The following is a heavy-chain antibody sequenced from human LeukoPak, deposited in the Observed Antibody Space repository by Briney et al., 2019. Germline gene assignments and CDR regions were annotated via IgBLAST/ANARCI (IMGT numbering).Heavy chain of an antibody. CDR3: ARDLAATDYFDY. CDR1: AYTFSSYD. CDR2: MNPNSGNT. D-gene: IGHD2-15*01. V-gene: IGHV1-8*01. J-gene: IGHJ4*02. Sequence: EASVKVSCKASAYTFSSYDINWVRQATGQGLEWMGWMNPNSGNTGYAQKFQGRVTMTTDTSTSTAYMELRSLRSDDTAVYYCARDLAATDYFDYWGQGTLVTVSS.